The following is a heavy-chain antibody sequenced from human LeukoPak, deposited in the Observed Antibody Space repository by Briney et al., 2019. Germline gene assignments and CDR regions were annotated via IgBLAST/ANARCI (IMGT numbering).Heavy chain of an antibody. D-gene: IGHD6-6*01. J-gene: IGHJ4*02. CDR1: GGTFSSYA. V-gene: IGHV1-69*05. CDR3: ARLYSSSSKSFDY. Sequence: ASVKVSCKASGGTFSSYAISWVRQAPGQGLEWMGGIIPIFGTANYAQKFQGRVTITTDESTSTAYMELSSLRSEDTAVYYCARLYSSSSKSFDYWGQGTLVTVSS. CDR2: IIPIFGTA.